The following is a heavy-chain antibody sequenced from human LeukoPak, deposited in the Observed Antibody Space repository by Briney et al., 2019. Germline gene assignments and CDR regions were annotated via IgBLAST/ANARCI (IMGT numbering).Heavy chain of an antibody. CDR1: GGSISSYY. Sequence: PSETLSLTCTVSGGSISSYYWSWIRQPPGKGLEWIGYIYDSGSTNYNPSLKSRVTISVDTSKNQFSLKLSSVTAADTAVYYCARGGSYAAGFDYWGQGTLVTVSS. CDR3: ARGGSYAAGFDY. J-gene: IGHJ4*02. D-gene: IGHD6-13*01. V-gene: IGHV4-59*01. CDR2: IYDSGST.